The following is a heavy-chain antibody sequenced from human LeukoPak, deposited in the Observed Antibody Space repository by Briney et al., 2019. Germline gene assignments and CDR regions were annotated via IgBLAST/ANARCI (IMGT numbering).Heavy chain of an antibody. CDR3: ARPPVMWTYGSGSNMAFFDY. J-gene: IGHJ4*02. V-gene: IGHV1-2*02. D-gene: IGHD3-10*01. Sequence: ASVTVSCKASGYTFTGYYMHWVRQAPGQGLELKGWINPNSGGTNYAQKFQGRVTMTRDTSISTAYMELSRLRSDDTAVYYGARPPVMWTYGSGSNMAFFDYWGQGTLVTVSS. CDR2: INPNSGGT. CDR1: GYTFTGYY.